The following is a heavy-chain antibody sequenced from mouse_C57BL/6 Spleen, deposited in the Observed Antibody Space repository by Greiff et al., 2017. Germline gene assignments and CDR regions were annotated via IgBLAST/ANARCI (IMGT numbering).Heavy chain of an antibody. CDR2: INPNNGGT. V-gene: IGHV1-26*01. J-gene: IGHJ1*03. Sequence: EVQLQQSGPELVKPGASVKISCKASGYTFTDYYMNWVKQSHGKSLEWIGDINPNNGGTSYNQKFKGKATLTVDKSSSTAYMELRSLTSEDSAVYYCARGRTGYVDVWGTGTTVTVSS. CDR3: ARGRTGYVDV. CDR1: GYTFTDYY.